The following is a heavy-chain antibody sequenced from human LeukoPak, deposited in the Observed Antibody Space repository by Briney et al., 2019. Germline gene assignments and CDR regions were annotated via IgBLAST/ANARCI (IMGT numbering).Heavy chain of an antibody. V-gene: IGHV1-2*02. D-gene: IGHD2-8*01. CDR2: INPNSGDT. J-gene: IGHJ4*02. CDR1: GGTFSSYA. Sequence: GASVKVSCKASGGTFSSYAISWVRQAPGQGLEWMGWINPNSGDTNYAQKFQGRVTMTRDTTISTAYMELSRLRSDDTAVFYCATLMAHLDYWGQGTLVTVSS. CDR3: ATLMAHLDY.